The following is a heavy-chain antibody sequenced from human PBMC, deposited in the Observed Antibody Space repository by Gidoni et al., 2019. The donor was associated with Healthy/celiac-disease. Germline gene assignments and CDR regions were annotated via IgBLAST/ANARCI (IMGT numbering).Heavy chain of an antibody. CDR1: GFTFRTYA. Sequence: QVQLVESGGGVVPPGRSLRRYCAASGFTFRTYALNWVRQDPGKGLVWVAVISYDGSNKYYADSVKGRFTISRDNSKNTLYLQMNSLRAEDTAVYYCARDQLDCSGGSCYPGVYRYWGQGTLVTVSS. J-gene: IGHJ4*02. CDR2: ISYDGSNK. V-gene: IGHV3-30-3*01. D-gene: IGHD2-15*01. CDR3: ARDQLDCSGGSCYPGVYRY.